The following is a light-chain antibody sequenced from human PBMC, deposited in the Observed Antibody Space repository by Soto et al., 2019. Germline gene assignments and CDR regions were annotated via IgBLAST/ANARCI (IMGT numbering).Light chain of an antibody. CDR1: QGIYNY. J-gene: IGKJ5*01. Sequence: DIPMTQSPSSLSASVGDRVTITCRASQGIYNYLAWYQQKPGKAPKLLIYAASTLEAGVPSRFSGSGSGTDFTLTISSLQPEDVATYYCHTYNSALLTFGQGTRLEIK. CDR3: HTYNSALLT. V-gene: IGKV1-27*01. CDR2: AAS.